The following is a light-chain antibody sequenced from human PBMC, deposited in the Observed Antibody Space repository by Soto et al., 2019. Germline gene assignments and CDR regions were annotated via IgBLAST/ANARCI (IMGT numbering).Light chain of an antibody. CDR3: QQYNSYSYT. V-gene: IGKV3-20*01. Sequence: IVFTQSPCTLSLSPGERATLSCRASQSVSSNNLAWYQQKLGRAPRLLISGASRRATGIPDRFSGSGSGTEFTLTISSLQPDDFATYYCQQYNSYSYTFGQGTRLEIK. J-gene: IGKJ5*01. CDR1: QSVSSNN. CDR2: GAS.